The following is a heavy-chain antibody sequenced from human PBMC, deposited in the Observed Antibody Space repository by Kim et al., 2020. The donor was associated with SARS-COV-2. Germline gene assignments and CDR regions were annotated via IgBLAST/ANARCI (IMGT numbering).Heavy chain of an antibody. D-gene: IGHD3-3*01. CDR3: ARGRGWSGYYFWHSAHHPHPDY. J-gene: IGHJ4*02. CDR2: MNPNSVNT. CDR1: GYTFTSYD. Sequence: ASVKVSCKASGYTFTSYDINWVRQATGQGLEWMGWMNPNSVNTGYAQKFQGRVTMTRNTSISTAYMELSSLRSEDTAVYYCARGRGWSGYYFWHSAHHPHPDYWGQGTLVTVSS. V-gene: IGHV1-8*01.